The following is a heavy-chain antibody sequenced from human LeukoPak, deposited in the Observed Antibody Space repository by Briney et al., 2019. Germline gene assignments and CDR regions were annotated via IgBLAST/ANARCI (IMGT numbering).Heavy chain of an antibody. CDR1: GFTFSSYG. D-gene: IGHD3-10*01. J-gene: IGHJ4*02. V-gene: IGHV3-30*02. CDR3: AKDWYYGSGSYPYYDY. CDR2: IRYDGSNK. Sequence: GGSLRLSCAASGFTFSSYGMHWVRQAPGKGLEWVAFIRYDGSNKYYADSVKGRFTISRDNSKNTLYLQMNSLRAEDTAVYYCAKDWYYGSGSYPYYDYWGQGTLVTVSS.